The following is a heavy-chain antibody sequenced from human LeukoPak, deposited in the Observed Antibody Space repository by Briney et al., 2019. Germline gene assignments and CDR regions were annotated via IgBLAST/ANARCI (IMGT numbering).Heavy chain of an antibody. V-gene: IGHV3-23*01. Sequence: GGSLRLSCAASGFTFSNHAMNWARQAPGKGLEWVSGISGSATDSYYADSVKGRFTISRDNSKNTLYLQMNSLRAEDTALYYCANLDSYYYGSRSPFDYWGQGTLVTVSS. D-gene: IGHD3-10*01. CDR3: ANLDSYYYGSRSPFDY. CDR1: GFTFSNHA. CDR2: ISGSATDS. J-gene: IGHJ4*02.